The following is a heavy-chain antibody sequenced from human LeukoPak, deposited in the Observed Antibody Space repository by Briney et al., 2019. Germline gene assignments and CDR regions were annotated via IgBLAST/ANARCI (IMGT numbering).Heavy chain of an antibody. D-gene: IGHD6-19*01. V-gene: IGHV3-7*01. CDR2: IKQDGSEK. CDR3: TRLHNSGWTGY. CDR1: GFTFTSYW. Sequence: PGGSLRLSCAASGFTFTSYWMSWVRQAPGKGLEGVANIKQDGSEKHYVDSVKGRFTISRDNTKNSLYLQMNSLRADDTAVYYCTRLHNSGWTGYWGQGTLVTVSS. J-gene: IGHJ4*02.